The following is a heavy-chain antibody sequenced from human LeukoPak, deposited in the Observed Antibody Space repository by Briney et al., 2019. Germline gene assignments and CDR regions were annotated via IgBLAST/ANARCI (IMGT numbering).Heavy chain of an antibody. CDR1: GYSFVCYG. J-gene: IGHJ4*02. D-gene: IGHD5-12*01. Sequence: ASVKVSFKASGYSFVCYGMSWVRQAPGQGLEWMGWISAYNGKTNYPQKFQGRVTMTTDTSTNTGYMEVRSLRFDDTAVDYCARGRDSGYDENDFWGQGTLVTVSS. V-gene: IGHV1-18*01. CDR3: ARGRDSGYDENDF. CDR2: ISAYNGKT.